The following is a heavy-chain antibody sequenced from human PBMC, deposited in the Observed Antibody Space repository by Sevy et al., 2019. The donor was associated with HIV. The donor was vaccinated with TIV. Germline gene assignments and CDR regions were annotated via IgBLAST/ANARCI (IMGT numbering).Heavy chain of an antibody. J-gene: IGHJ4*02. Sequence: SETLSLTCTVSGGSITSLYWHWIRQPPGKGLEWIANIYYNGHINYNPSLKSRVTLSLDTCKNQFSLRLSSVTAADTAMYYCAGGNAWGRGYSWGQGTLVTVSS. D-gene: IGHD1-26*01. V-gene: IGHV4-59*08. CDR2: IYYNGHI. CDR1: GGSITSLY. CDR3: AGGNAWGRGYS.